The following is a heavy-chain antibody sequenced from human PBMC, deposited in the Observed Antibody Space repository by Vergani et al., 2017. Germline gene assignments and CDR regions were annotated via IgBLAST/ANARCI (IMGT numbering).Heavy chain of an antibody. CDR3: ARLYCSGGSCYSGGYFQH. CDR2: IYYSGST. Sequence: QVQLQESGPGLVKPSQTLSFTCTVSGGSISSGGYYWSWIRQHPGKGLEWIGYIYYSGSTYYNPSLKSRVTISVDTSKNQFSLKLSSVTAADTAVYYCARLYCSGGSCYSGGYFQHWGQGTLVTVSS. V-gene: IGHV4-31*03. CDR1: GGSISSGGYY. D-gene: IGHD2-15*01. J-gene: IGHJ1*01.